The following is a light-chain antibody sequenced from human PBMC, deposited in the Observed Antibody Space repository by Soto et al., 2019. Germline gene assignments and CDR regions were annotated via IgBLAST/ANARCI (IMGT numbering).Light chain of an antibody. CDR1: SSDVGGYNY. V-gene: IGLV2-14*01. Sequence: QSALTQPASVSGSPGQSITISCTGSSSDVGGYNYVSWYQQHPGKAPKLMIYEVRNRPSGVSSRFSGSKSGNTASLTISGLQAEDEADYYCSSYTSSSTLVFGAETKLTVL. CDR2: EVR. J-gene: IGLJ1*01. CDR3: SSYTSSSTLV.